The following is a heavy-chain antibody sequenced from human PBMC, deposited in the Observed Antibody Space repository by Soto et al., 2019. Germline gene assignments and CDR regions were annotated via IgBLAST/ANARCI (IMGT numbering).Heavy chain of an antibody. CDR1: GYTFTSYG. Sequence: ASVKVSFKASGYTFTSYGISWLRQAPGQWLEWMGWISAYNGNTNYAQKLQGRVTMTTDTSTSTAYMELRSLRSDDTAVYYCASPASSSWQFDYWGQGTLVTVSS. D-gene: IGHD6-13*01. CDR3: ASPASSSWQFDY. V-gene: IGHV1-18*04. CDR2: ISAYNGNT. J-gene: IGHJ4*02.